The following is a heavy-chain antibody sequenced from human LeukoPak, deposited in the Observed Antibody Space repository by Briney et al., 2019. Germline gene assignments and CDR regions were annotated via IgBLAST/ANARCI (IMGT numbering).Heavy chain of an antibody. CDR1: GGSISSYY. CDR2: IYYSGST. D-gene: IGHD6-19*01. Sequence: TSETLSLTCTVSGGSISSYYWSWIRQPPGKGLEWIGYIYYSGSTNYNPSLKSRVTISVDTSKNQFSLKLSSVTAADTAVCYCARQYSSGWVGYWGQGTLVTVSS. CDR3: ARQYSSGWVGY. V-gene: IGHV4-59*01. J-gene: IGHJ4*02.